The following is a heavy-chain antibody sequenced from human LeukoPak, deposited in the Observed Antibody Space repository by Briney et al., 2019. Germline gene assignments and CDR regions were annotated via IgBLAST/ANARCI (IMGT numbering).Heavy chain of an antibody. CDR3: ARAGSSSFLTDY. D-gene: IGHD6-6*01. CDR1: GFTFSSYS. Sequence: GGSLRLSCAASGFTFSSYSMNWVRQAPGKGLEWVSSISSSGSYIYYADSVKGRFTISRDNAKNSLYLQMNSLRAEDTAVYYCARAGSSSFLTDYWGQGTLVTVSS. V-gene: IGHV3-21*01. J-gene: IGHJ4*02. CDR2: ISSSGSYI.